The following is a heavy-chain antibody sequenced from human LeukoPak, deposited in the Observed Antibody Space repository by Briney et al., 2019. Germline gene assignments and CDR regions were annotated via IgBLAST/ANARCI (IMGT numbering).Heavy chain of an antibody. D-gene: IGHD6-19*01. CDR2: MYTSGNT. CDR3: AREPVNGTSNFFDS. CDR1: GGSISTYY. V-gene: IGHV4-4*07. J-gene: IGHJ4*02. Sequence: PSETLSLTCTVSGGSISTYYWSWIRQPAGKGLEWIGRMYTSGNTNYNPSLKSRVTMSVDTSKKQFSLRLSSVTAADTAVYYCAREPVNGTSNFFDSWGQGTLVTVSS.